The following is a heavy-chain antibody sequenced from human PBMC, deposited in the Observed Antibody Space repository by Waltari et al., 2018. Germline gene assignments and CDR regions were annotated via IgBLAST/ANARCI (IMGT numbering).Heavy chain of an antibody. D-gene: IGHD4-17*01. CDR2: IKEDGSDR. V-gene: IGHV3-7*01. Sequence: EVQLLESGGDLVQPGGSLRLSCIVSGFTFSHFWMDWVRQAPGKGLEWVAKIKEDGSDRNYVDSVEGRFTISRDNAKNSLYLQMNSLRAEDTAVYYCSRRLDIWGQGTTVTVSS. CDR1: GFTFSHFW. CDR3: SRRLDI. J-gene: IGHJ6*02.